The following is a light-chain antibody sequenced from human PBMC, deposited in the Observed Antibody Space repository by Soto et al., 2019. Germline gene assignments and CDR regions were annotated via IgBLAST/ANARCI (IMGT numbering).Light chain of an antibody. CDR3: QHFVNSLTWK. CDR1: QSVSSTY. Sequence: EIVLTQSPGTLSLSAGEIATLSCSASQSVSSTYLIWYQQKPGQAPRLLIYGASSRATGVPDRFSGGGSGTDFTLTISRLEPEDFAVYYCQHFVNSLTWKFGQGTKVDIK. J-gene: IGKJ1*01. V-gene: IGKV3-20*01. CDR2: GAS.